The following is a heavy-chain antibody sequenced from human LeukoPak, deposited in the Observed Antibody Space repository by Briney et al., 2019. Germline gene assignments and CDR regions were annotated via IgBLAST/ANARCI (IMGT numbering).Heavy chain of an antibody. CDR1: GFTFSSYW. CDR3: ARAPLVLQYRWWFDP. D-gene: IGHD5-24*01. V-gene: IGHV3-74*01. CDR2: INSDGRMT. J-gene: IGHJ5*02. Sequence: GGSLRLSCAASGFTFSSYWMDWVRQAPGKGLVWVSGINSDGRMTRYAESVKGRFTISRDNAKNTLYLQMNSLRAEDTAVYHCARAPLVLQYRWWFDPWGQGTLVIVSS.